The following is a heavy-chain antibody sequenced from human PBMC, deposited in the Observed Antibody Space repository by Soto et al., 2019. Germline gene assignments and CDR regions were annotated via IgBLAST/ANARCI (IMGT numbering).Heavy chain of an antibody. J-gene: IGHJ3*02. CDR2: IYWNDDK. CDR3: ARGLAALPVFAFDI. Sequence: QITLKGSGPTLVKPTQTLTLTCSLSGISLSTSGVGLGWIRQPPGKALEWLALIYWNDDKHYSPSLKTRLTITKDTSKNQAVLTMTNMDPVDTATYYCARGLAALPVFAFDICGQGTMVTVSS. V-gene: IGHV2-5*01. D-gene: IGHD6-6*01. CDR1: GISLSTSGVG.